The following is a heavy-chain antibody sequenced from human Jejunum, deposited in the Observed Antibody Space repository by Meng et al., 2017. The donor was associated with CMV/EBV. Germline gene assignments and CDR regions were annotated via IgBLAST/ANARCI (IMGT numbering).Heavy chain of an antibody. CDR2: VNTNTGNA. Sequence: CKASGYTFTKYAMNWVRQAPGQGLEWMGWVNTNTGNANYAQAFTGRVVFSLDTSASTAYLEISSLRAEDSAVYCCARKWLEGSGIDYWGQGTLVTVSS. CDR1: GYTFTKYA. J-gene: IGHJ4*02. CDR3: ARKWLEGSGIDY. V-gene: IGHV7-4-1*02. D-gene: IGHD5-18*01.